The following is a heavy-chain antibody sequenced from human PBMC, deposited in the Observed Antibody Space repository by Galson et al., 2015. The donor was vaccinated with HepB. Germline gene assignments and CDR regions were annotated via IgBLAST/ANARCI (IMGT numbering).Heavy chain of an antibody. CDR1: GYTFTSYA. CDR2: INAGNGNT. V-gene: IGHV1-3*01. D-gene: IGHD3-22*01. Sequence: SVKVSCKASGYTFTSYAMHWVRQAPGQRLEWMGWINAGNGNTKYSQKFQGRVTITRDTSASTAYMELSSLRSEDTAVYYCARDYYDSSGYYRLYNWFDPWGQGTLVTVSS. J-gene: IGHJ5*02. CDR3: ARDYYDSSGYYRLYNWFDP.